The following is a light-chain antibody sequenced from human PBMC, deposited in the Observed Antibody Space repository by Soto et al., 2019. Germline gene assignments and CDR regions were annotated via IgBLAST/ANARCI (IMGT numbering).Light chain of an antibody. Sequence: EIVLTQSPGTLSLSAGERATLSCRASQSVSSNYFAWFQQRPGQAPRLLIYGVSTRATGTPDRFSASGSATEFTPNINRLEPEDFAVYYCHQYGASPWTFGQGTKVEIK. V-gene: IGKV3-20*01. J-gene: IGKJ1*01. CDR1: QSVSSNY. CDR3: HQYGASPWT. CDR2: GVS.